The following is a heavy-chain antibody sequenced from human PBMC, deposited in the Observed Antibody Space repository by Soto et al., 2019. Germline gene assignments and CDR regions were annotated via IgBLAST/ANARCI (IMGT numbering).Heavy chain of an antibody. J-gene: IGHJ4*02. CDR2: IYYSGST. CDR1: GGSISSYY. V-gene: IGHV4-59*01. CDR3: ARVGYGSERHGYYFDY. Sequence: SETLSLTCTVSGGSISSYYWSWIRQPPGKGLEWIGYIYYSGSTNYNPSLKSRATISVDTSKNQFSLKLSSVTAADTAVYYCARVGYGSERHGYYFDYWGQGTLVTVSS. D-gene: IGHD3-10*01.